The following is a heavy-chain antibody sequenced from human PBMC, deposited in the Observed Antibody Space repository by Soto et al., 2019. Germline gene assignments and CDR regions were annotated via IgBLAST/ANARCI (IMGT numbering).Heavy chain of an antibody. CDR2: IYYSGST. V-gene: IGHV4-59*01. D-gene: IGHD3-3*01. CDR1: GGSISSYY. CDR3: ARAYYDFWSGYYNTVDYFDY. J-gene: IGHJ4*02. Sequence: SETLSLTCTVSGGSISSYYLSWIRQPPGKGLEWIGYIYYSGSTNYNPSLKSRVTISVDTSKNQFSLKLSSVTAADTAVYYCARAYYDFWSGYYNTVDYFDYWGQGTLVTVS.